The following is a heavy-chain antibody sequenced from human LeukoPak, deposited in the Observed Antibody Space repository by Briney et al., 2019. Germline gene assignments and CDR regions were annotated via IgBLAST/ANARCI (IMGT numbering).Heavy chain of an antibody. V-gene: IGHV3-48*01. CDR2: ISSGGDTI. D-gene: IGHD4-23*01. Sequence: GGSLRLSCAASGFTFRTYSMNWVRQAPGKGLEWVSYISSGGDTIYYADSVKGRFTISRDNHVNTLYLQMDILRVEDTAVYYCARDRVVTPYNWFDPWGQGTLVTVSS. J-gene: IGHJ5*02. CDR3: ARDRVVTPYNWFDP. CDR1: GFTFRTYS.